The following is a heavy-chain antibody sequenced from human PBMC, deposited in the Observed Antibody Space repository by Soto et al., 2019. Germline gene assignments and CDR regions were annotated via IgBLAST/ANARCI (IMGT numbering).Heavy chain of an antibody. J-gene: IGHJ4*02. D-gene: IGHD4-17*01. V-gene: IGHV3-30*18. CDR3: AKDKGTGDYGGKMLAYYFDY. Sequence: QVQLVESGGGVVQPGRSLRLSCAASGFTFSSYGMHWVRQAPGKGLEWVAVISYDGSNKYYADSVKGRFTISRDNSKNTLYLQMNSLRAEDTAVYYCAKDKGTGDYGGKMLAYYFDYWGQGTLVTVSS. CDR1: GFTFSSYG. CDR2: ISYDGSNK.